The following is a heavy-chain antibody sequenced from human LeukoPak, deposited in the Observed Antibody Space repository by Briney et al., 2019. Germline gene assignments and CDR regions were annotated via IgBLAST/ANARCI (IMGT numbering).Heavy chain of an antibody. CDR1: GFTFSSYG. CDR2: ISYDGSNK. Sequence: GGSLRLSCAASGFTFSSYGMHWVRQAPGKGLEWVAVISYDGSNKYYADSVKGRFTISRDNSKNTLYLQMNRLRAADTAVYYCAKEGRDGYSPFDYWGQGTLVTVSS. J-gene: IGHJ4*02. CDR3: AKEGRDGYSPFDY. V-gene: IGHV3-30*18. D-gene: IGHD5-24*01.